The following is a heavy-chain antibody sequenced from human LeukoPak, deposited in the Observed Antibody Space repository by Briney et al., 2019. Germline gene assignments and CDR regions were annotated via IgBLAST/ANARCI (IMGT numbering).Heavy chain of an antibody. Sequence: GGSLRLSCAASGFTFSSYSMNWVRQAPGKGLEWVSSISSSSSYIYYADSVKGRFTISRDNAKNSLYLQMNSLRAEDTAVYYCARDERRGSSHDYWGQGTLVTVSS. CDR1: GFTFSSYS. D-gene: IGHD6-13*01. CDR3: ARDERRGSSHDY. CDR2: ISSSSSYI. V-gene: IGHV3-21*01. J-gene: IGHJ4*02.